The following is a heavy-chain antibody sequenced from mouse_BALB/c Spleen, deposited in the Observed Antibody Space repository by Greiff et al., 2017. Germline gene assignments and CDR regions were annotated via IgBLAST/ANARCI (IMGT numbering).Heavy chain of an antibody. D-gene: IGHD2-4*01. CDR2: ILPGSGST. Sequence: QVHVKQSGAELMKPGASVKISCKATGYTFSSYWIEWVKQRPGHGLEWIGEILPGSGSTNYNEKFKGKATFTADTSSNTAYMQLSSLTSEDSAVYYCARRRSTMITTGAMDYWGQGTSVTVSS. CDR1: GYTFSSYW. CDR3: ARRRSTMITTGAMDY. V-gene: IGHV1-9*01. J-gene: IGHJ4*01.